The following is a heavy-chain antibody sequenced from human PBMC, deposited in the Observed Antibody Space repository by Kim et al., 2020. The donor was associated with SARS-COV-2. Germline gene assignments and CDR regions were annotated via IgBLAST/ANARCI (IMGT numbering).Heavy chain of an antibody. V-gene: IGHV3-23*01. Sequence: GGSLRLSCAASGFAFSNYAMSWVRQAPGKGLEWVSGMSGMSGSGATTYYADSVKGRFTVSRDNSKNTLFLQMNSLRADDTAMYYCANVGLGAKYHYFDYWGQGTLVTVSS. D-gene: IGHD3-16*01. CDR1: GFAFSNYA. CDR3: ANVGLGAKYHYFDY. CDR2: MSGMSGSGATT. J-gene: IGHJ4*02.